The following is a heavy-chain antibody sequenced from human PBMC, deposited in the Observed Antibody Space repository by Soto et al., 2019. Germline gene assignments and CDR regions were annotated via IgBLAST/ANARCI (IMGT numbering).Heavy chain of an antibody. CDR2: IFHTGSA. CDR1: GGSITSNW. J-gene: IGHJ4*02. CDR3: ARHIAVSGTRGFDH. V-gene: IGHV4-4*02. D-gene: IGHD2-21*01. Sequence: QVQLQESGPGLMKPSGTLSLTCAVSGGSITSNWWSWVRQPPGKGLEWIAEIFHTGSANYNPSLTSRLTISMDKSKNHLSLNLNSVTAADTAVYDCARHIAVSGTRGFDHWGQGTLVTVSS.